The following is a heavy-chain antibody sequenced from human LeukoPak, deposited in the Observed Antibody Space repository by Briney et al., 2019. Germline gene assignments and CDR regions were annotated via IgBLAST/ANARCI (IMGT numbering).Heavy chain of an antibody. Sequence: GGSLRLSCAASGFTFYDYDMRWVRHAPGKGVEWVSHISGDGGSTYYADSVKGGFTISRENRKNSLYLQMNSLRTEDTALYFCAKSVMDANPDYWGQGTLVTVSS. D-gene: IGHD2-21*01. V-gene: IGHV3-43*02. J-gene: IGHJ4*02. CDR1: GFTFYDYD. CDR3: AKSVMDANPDY. CDR2: ISGDGGST.